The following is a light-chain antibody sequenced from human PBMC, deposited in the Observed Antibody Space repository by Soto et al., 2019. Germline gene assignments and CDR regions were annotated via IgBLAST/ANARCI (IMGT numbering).Light chain of an antibody. CDR2: DD. CDR1: IGSKL. CDR3: QVWDSISDVGV. J-gene: IGLJ1*01. V-gene: IGLV3-21*02. Sequence: SYELTQPPSVSVAPGQTARITCGGNIGSKLVHWYQQKPGQAPVLVVYDDDRPSGIPERFSDFNSGNTATLTISRVEAGYEADYYCQVWDSISDVGVFGTGTKLTVL.